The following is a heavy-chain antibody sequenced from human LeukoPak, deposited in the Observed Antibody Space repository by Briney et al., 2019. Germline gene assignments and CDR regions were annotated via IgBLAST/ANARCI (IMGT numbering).Heavy chain of an antibody. CDR2: ISYDGSNK. CDR1: GFTFSTYA. V-gene: IGHV3-30-3*01. Sequence: GGSLRLSCAASGFTFSTYAMHWVRQAPGKGLEWVALISYDGSNKYYADSVKGRFTISRDNAKNSLYLQMNSLRAEDTAVYYCARDSHDSSGYYPRWGYYYYGMDVWGQGTTVTVSS. CDR3: ARDSHDSSGYYPRWGYYYYGMDV. D-gene: IGHD3-22*01. J-gene: IGHJ6*02.